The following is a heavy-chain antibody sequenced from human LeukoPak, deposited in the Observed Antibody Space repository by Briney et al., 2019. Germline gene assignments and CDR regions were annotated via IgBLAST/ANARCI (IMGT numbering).Heavy chain of an antibody. D-gene: IGHD5-18*01. J-gene: IGHJ6*02. CDR1: GYSFTSYC. Sequence: GESLKISCKGSGYSFTSYCIGWGRQMPGKGLAWMGIIYPGDSDTRYSPSFQGQVTISSDKSISTAYLQWSSLKASDTAMYYCARHGRIQLWLRRSDYYYGMDVWGQGTTVTVSS. CDR2: IYPGDSDT. V-gene: IGHV5-51*01. CDR3: ARHGRIQLWLRRSDYYYGMDV.